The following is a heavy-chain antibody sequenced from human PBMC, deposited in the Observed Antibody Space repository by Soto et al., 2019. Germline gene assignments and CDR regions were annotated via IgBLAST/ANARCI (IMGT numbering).Heavy chain of an antibody. Sequence: GGSLRLSCVASGFTFSSYGMNWVRQAPGKGLEWVSSISSSSSYIYYADSVKGRFTISRDNAKNSLYLKMNSLKAQDTAVNNCARRILRYFDFGYWGQGTLVTVSS. V-gene: IGHV3-21*01. J-gene: IGHJ4*02. CDR3: ARRILRYFDFGY. CDR1: GFTFSSYG. D-gene: IGHD3-9*01. CDR2: ISSSSSYI.